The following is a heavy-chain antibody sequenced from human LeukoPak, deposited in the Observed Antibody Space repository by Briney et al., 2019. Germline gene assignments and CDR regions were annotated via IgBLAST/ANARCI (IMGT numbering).Heavy chain of an antibody. V-gene: IGHV4-39*07. J-gene: IGHJ5*02. CDR3: ASLDDPSGWFDP. Sequence: SETLSLTCTASGGSISSSSYYWGWIRQPPGKGLEWIGSIYYSGSTYYNPSLKSRVTISVDTSKNQFSLKLSSVTAADTAVYYCASLDDPSGWFDPWGQGTLVTVSS. CDR1: GGSISSSSYY. CDR2: IYYSGST. D-gene: IGHD5-24*01.